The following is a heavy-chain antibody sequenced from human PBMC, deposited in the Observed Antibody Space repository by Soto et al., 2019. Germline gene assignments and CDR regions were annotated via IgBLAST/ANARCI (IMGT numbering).Heavy chain of an antibody. CDR1: GGTFNTYA. CDR2: IIPIFGIK. V-gene: IGHV1-69*01. J-gene: IGHJ4*02. D-gene: IGHD3-10*01. Sequence: QMQLVQSGAEVKERGSSVKISCKTSGGTFNTYALTWVRQAPGQGLEWIGGIIPIFGIKNVAQRFQGRVTLNADESLTTAYMEMTSLRSDDTAAYYCAKEAGDHWGQGTQVTVSS. CDR3: AKEAGDH.